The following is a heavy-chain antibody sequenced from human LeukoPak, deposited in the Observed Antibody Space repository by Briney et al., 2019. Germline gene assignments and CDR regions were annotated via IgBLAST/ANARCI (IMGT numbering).Heavy chain of an antibody. CDR1: GFTFSSYG. V-gene: IGHV3-30*19. CDR3: ARVRVTIFGVVPSDGMDV. D-gene: IGHD3-3*01. CDR2: IWYDGSNK. J-gene: IGHJ6*02. Sequence: GGSLRLSCAASGFTFSSYGMHWVRQAPGKGLEWVAVIWYDGSNKYYADSVKGRFTISRDNSKNTLYLQMNSLRAEDTAVYYCARVRVTIFGVVPSDGMDVWGQGTTVTVSS.